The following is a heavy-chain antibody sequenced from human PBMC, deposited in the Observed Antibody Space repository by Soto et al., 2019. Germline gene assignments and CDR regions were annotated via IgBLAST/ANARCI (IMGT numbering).Heavy chain of an antibody. CDR3: ARVTILGGDPTGAFAI. J-gene: IGHJ3*02. D-gene: IGHD3-9*01. V-gene: IGHV1-3*01. CDR1: GYTFTSYA. Sequence: QVQLVQSGAEVKKPGASVKVSCKASGYTFTSYAMHWVRQAPGQRLEWMGWINAGNGNTKYSQKFQGRVTITRDTSASTAYMELSSLRSEDTAVYYCARVTILGGDPTGAFAIWGQGTMVTVSS. CDR2: INAGNGNT.